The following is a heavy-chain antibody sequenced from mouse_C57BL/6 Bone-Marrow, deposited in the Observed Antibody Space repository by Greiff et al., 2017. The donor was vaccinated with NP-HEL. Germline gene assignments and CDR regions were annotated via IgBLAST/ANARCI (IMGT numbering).Heavy chain of an antibody. J-gene: IGHJ4*01. CDR3: ARHVMDY. CDR1: GYTFTSYW. V-gene: IGHV1-55*01. Sequence: QVQLQQSGAELVKPGASVKMSCKASGYTFTSYWITWVKQRPGQGLEWIGDIYPGSGSTNYNEKFKSQATLTVDTSSSTAYMQLSSLTSEDAAVYYCARHVMDYWGQGTSVTVSS. CDR2: IYPGSGST.